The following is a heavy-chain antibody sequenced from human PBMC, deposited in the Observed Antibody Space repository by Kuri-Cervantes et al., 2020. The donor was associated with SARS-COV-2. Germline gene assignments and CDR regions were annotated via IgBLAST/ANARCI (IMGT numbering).Heavy chain of an antibody. CDR1: GFTFSSYA. J-gene: IGHJ6*02. D-gene: IGHD6-13*01. Sequence: GESLKISCAASGFTFSSYAMSWVRQAPGKGLEWVSAISGSGGSTYYADSVKGRFTISRDNAKNMLFLQMNSLRAEDTAVYYCSRVVSATDGYHYYGMDVWGQGTTVTVSS. CDR3: SRVVSATDGYHYYGMDV. V-gene: IGHV3-23*01. CDR2: ISGSGGST.